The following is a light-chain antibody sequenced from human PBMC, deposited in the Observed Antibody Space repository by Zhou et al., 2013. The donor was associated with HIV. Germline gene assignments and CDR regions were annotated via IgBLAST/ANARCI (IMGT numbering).Light chain of an antibody. J-gene: IGKJ2*03. Sequence: EIVLTQSPGTLSLSPGERATLSCRASQSVSSSYLAWYQQKPGQAPRLLIYDASTRATGVPVRFSGSGSGTEFTLTISSLQPDDFATYYCQQYNTYSRSFGQGTKLEIK. CDR1: QSVSSSY. V-gene: IGKV3-20*01. CDR2: DAS. CDR3: QQYNTYSRS.